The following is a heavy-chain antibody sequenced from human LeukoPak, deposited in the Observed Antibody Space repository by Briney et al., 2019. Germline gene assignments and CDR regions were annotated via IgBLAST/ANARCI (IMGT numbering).Heavy chain of an antibody. D-gene: IGHD6-13*01. CDR2: IIPILGIA. Sequence: ASVKVSCKASGDTFSSYGISWVRQAPGQGLEWMGRIIPILGIANYAQKFQGRVTITADKSTSTGYMELSSLRSEDTAVYYCARVAGYSSSWYPTTPRMDVWGQGTTVTVSS. V-gene: IGHV1-69*04. J-gene: IGHJ6*02. CDR3: ARVAGYSSSWYPTTPRMDV. CDR1: GDTFSSYG.